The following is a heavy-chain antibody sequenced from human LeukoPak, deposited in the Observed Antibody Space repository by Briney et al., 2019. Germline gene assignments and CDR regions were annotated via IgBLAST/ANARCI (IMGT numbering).Heavy chain of an antibody. CDR2: IYYSGST. CDR1: GGSISSYY. J-gene: IGHJ4*02. Sequence: SETLSLTRTVSGGSISSYYWSWIRQPPGKGLEWIGYIYYSGSTNYNPSLKSRVTISVDTSKNQFSLKLSSVTAADTAVYYCARSRLLPYYFDYWGQGTLVTVSS. V-gene: IGHV4-59*01. CDR3: ARSRLLPYYFDY.